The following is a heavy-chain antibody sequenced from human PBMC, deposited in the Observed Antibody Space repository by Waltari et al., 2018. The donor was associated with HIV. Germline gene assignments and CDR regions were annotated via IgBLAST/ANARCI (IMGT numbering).Heavy chain of an antibody. CDR1: GGSFGSYA. CDR2: IIPISGTT. D-gene: IGHD3-3*01. Sequence: QVQLVQSGAEVKKPGSSVKVSCKASGGSFGSYAIGWVRQAPGQGLEWMGGIIPISGTTNYAQKFQGRVTITADESTSTANMELNSLKSEDTAVYYCARLGRSRFLEWIPFDPWGQGTLVTVSS. CDR3: ARLGRSRFLEWIPFDP. V-gene: IGHV1-69*12. J-gene: IGHJ5*02.